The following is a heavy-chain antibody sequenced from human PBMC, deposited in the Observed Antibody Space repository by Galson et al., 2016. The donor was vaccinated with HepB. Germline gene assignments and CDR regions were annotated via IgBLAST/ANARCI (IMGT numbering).Heavy chain of an antibody. J-gene: IGHJ4*02. V-gene: IGHV4-30-4*01. CDR2: VYYXGST. Sequence: TXXLTCTVXXXSIXXXDXXXSWXXXPPGXXLEWXGYVYYXGSTYXXPSLESRVTISIDTSKNQFSMQLNSVTAADTAVYYCARQPYCSXTSCYTYYFXYWGQGXXVTVXX. CDR3: ARQPYCSXTSCYTYYFXY. D-gene: IGHD2-2*02. CDR1: XXSIXXXDXX.